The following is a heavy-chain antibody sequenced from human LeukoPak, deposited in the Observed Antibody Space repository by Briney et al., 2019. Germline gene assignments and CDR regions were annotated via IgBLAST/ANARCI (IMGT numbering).Heavy chain of an antibody. CDR3: ARDLWGLHYFDY. CDR2: ISAYNGNT. J-gene: IGHJ4*02. V-gene: IGHV1-18*04. CDR1: EYTFSDYY. Sequence: GASVKVSCKGSEYTFSDYYMYWVRQAPGQGLEWMGWISAYNGNTNYAQKLQGRVTMTTDTSTSTAYMELRSLRSDDTAVYYCARDLWGLHYFDYWGQGTLVTVSS. D-gene: IGHD4/OR15-4a*01.